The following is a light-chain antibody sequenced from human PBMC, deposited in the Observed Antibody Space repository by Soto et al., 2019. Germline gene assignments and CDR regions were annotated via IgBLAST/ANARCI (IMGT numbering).Light chain of an antibody. J-gene: IGKJ1*01. CDR2: AAS. CDR1: QGIRND. CDR3: LQDYNNPRT. Sequence: AIQMTQSPSSLSASVRDRVTITCRASQGIRNDLGWYQQKPGKAPKLLIYAASSLQSGVPSRFSGSASGTDFTLTISRLQPEDFASYYCLQDYNNPRTFGQGTKVDIK. V-gene: IGKV1-6*01.